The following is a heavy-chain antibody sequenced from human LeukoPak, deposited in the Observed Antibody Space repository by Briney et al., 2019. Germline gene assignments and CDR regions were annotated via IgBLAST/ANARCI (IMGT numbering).Heavy chain of an antibody. V-gene: IGHV4-61*02. CDR3: ARHSITPGTEYAFDI. CDR2: IYTSGST. CDR1: GGSISSGSYY. D-gene: IGHD1-14*01. Sequence: SETLSLTCTVSGGSISSGSYYWSWIRQPAGKGLEWIGRIYTSGSTNYNPSLKSRVTISVDTSKNQFSLKLSSVTAADTAVYYCARHSITPGTEYAFDIWGQGTMVTVSS. J-gene: IGHJ3*02.